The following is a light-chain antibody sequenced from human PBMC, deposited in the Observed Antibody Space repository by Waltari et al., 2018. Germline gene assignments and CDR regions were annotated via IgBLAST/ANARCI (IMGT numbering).Light chain of an antibody. J-gene: IGLJ3*02. CDR2: VNSDGSH. Sequence: QLVLTQSPSASASLGASVKLTCTLTSGPSSTILAWHSQKPEKGPRYLMKVNSDGSHTKGDEIPDRFAGSSSGSERYLTISSLQSEDEADYYCQTGGHGTWVFGGGTKLTVV. CDR3: QTGGHGTWV. CDR1: SGPSSTI. V-gene: IGLV4-69*01.